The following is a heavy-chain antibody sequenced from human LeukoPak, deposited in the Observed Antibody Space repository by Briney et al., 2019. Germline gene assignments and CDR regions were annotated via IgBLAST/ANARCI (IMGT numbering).Heavy chain of an antibody. CDR1: GYTFTSYG. J-gene: IGHJ4*02. V-gene: IGHV1-18*01. D-gene: IGHD6-19*01. CDR2: ISAYNGNT. CDR3: ARSNPIAVAGTTTYYFDY. Sequence: ASVKVSRKASGYTFTSYGISWVRQAPGQGLEWMGWISAYNGNTNYAQKLQGRVTMTTDTSTSTAYVELRSLRSDDTAVYYCARSNPIAVAGTTTYYFDYWGQGTLVTVSS.